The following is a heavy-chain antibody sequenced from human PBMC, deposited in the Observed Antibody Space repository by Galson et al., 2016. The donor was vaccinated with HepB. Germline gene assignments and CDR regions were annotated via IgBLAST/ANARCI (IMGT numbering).Heavy chain of an antibody. CDR2: INTDGSST. CDR3: ARGGSRPIDY. Sequence: SLRLSWAASRCTCSRYWGPWVRQAPGKGLVWGSRINTDGSSTSYADSVKGRFTISRDNAKNTLYPQMNSLRAEDTAVYYCARGGSRPIDYWGQGTLVTVSS. D-gene: IGHD1-26*01. J-gene: IGHJ4*02. CDR1: RCTCSRYW. V-gene: IGHV3-74*01.